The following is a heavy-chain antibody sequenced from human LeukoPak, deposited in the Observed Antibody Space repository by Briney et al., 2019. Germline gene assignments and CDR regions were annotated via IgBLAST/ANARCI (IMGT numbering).Heavy chain of an antibody. D-gene: IGHD6-19*01. Sequence: ASVKVSCKASGYTFTASYIHWVRQAPGQGLEWMGWINPNSGGTNYAQKFQGRVTMTRDTSLSTAYMELSRLRSDDTAVYYCARGAVPATFFGYWGQGTLVTVSS. CDR2: INPNSGGT. J-gene: IGHJ4*02. CDR1: GYTFTASY. CDR3: ARGAVPATFFGY. V-gene: IGHV1-2*02.